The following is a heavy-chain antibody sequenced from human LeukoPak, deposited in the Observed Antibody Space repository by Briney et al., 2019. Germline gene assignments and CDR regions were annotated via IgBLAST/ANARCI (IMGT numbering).Heavy chain of an antibody. V-gene: IGHV1-69*13. D-gene: IGHD3-3*01. Sequence: SVKVSCKASGGTFSSYAISWVRQAPGQGLEWMGGIIPIFGTPNYAQKFQGRVTITADESTSTAYMELSSLRSEDTAVYYCARGLPKAVFGMVIEDWGQGTLVTVSS. CDR1: GGTFSSYA. J-gene: IGHJ1*01. CDR2: IIPIFGTP. CDR3: ARGLPKAVFGMVIED.